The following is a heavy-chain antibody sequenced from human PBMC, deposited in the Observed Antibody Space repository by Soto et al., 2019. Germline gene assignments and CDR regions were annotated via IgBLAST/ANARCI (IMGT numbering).Heavy chain of an antibody. CDR2: IVVASGNT. CDR3: VASKGDAADGFDI. V-gene: IGHV1-58*01. CDR1: GFTFTSSG. D-gene: IGHD3-10*01. Sequence: QMQLVQSGPEVKKPGTSVKVSCKTSGFTFTSSGVQWVRQARGQRLEWIGWIVVASGNTNYAQKFQERVTITRDMSTSTAYMELSSLRSEDTAVYYCVASKGDAADGFDIWGQGTMVTVSS. J-gene: IGHJ3*02.